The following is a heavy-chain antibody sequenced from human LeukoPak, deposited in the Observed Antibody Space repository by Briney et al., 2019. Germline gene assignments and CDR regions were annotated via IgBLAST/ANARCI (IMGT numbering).Heavy chain of an antibody. J-gene: IGHJ6*02. CDR2: IYTNGRDT. CDR3: AHLVWEYVGGLDV. CDR1: GFTFRSFG. Sequence: GGSLRLSCAASGFTFRSFGLNWVRQARGKGLEWVSGIYTNGRDTRNADSAKGRFTTSRDNSKHTLYLQIHSLRVEDTAVYYCAHLVWEYVGGLDVWGQGTTVTVSS. V-gene: IGHV3-23*05. D-gene: IGHD3/OR15-3a*01.